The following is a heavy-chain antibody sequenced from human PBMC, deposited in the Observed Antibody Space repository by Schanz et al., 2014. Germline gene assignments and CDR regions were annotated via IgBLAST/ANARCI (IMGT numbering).Heavy chain of an antibody. V-gene: IGHV3-64D*06. CDR1: GFTFSIYA. J-gene: IGHJ4*02. Sequence: EVQLVESGGGVVQPGRSLRLSCAASGFTFSIYAMHWVRQAPGKGLEYVSAISHDGYSTYYADSVKGRFTISRDNSKNTLYLQMSSLTTEDTAVYFCVRIGGSVFDYWAQGTLVTVSS. CDR3: VRIGGSVFDY. D-gene: IGHD3-10*01. CDR2: ISHDGYST.